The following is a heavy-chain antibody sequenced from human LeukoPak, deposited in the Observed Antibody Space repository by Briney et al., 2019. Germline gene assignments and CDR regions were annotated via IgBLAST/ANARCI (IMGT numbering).Heavy chain of an antibody. Sequence: RTGGSLRLSCAASGFTFSSYAMSWVRQAPGKGLEWVSAISGSGGSTYYADSVKGRFTISRDNSKNTLYLQMNSLRAEDTAVYYCAKDGAAVAGSSYFDYWGQGTLVTVSS. CDR2: ISGSGGST. J-gene: IGHJ4*02. V-gene: IGHV3-23*01. CDR3: AKDGAAVAGSSYFDY. CDR1: GFTFSSYA. D-gene: IGHD6-19*01.